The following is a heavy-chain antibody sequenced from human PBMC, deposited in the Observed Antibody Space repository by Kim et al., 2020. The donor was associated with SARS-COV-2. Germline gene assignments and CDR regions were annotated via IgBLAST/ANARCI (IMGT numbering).Heavy chain of an antibody. Sequence: SETLSLTCSVSGDSISGGGDYWSWIRQPPGKGLEWIGYIYHSGTTYYSPSLSGRLVISIDTSKNQFFLNLTSVTAADTAVYFCARTPVGDRSYIWGQGILVNVSS. J-gene: IGHJ1*01. CDR2: IYHSGTT. CDR3: ARTPVGDRSYI. CDR1: GDSISGGGDY. V-gene: IGHV4-30-4*01. D-gene: IGHD4-17*01.